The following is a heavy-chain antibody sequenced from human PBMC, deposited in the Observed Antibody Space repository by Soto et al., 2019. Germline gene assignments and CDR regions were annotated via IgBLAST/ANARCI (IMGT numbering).Heavy chain of an antibody. D-gene: IGHD2-15*01. Sequence: QVQLVESGGGVVQPGRSLRLSCAASGFTFSGHGMHWVRQAPGKGLEWAAVIWYDGSNKYYADSVKGRFTISRDNSKNTLKLQLNSLRAEDTAEYYGARDRLECGGGSAYDKYGMDVWGRGTTVTVSS. V-gene: IGHV3-33*01. J-gene: IGHJ6*02. CDR3: ARDRLECGGGSAYDKYGMDV. CDR1: GFTFSGHG. CDR2: IWYDGSNK.